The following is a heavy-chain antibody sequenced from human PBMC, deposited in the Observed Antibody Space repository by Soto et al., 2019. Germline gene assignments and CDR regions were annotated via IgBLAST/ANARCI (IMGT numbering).Heavy chain of an antibody. CDR1: GFTFSSYS. J-gene: IGHJ5*02. CDR2: ISSSSSYI. CDR3: ARDLHDYVSFRFDP. V-gene: IGHV3-21*01. D-gene: IGHD3-16*01. Sequence: GGSLRLSCAASGFTFSSYSMNWVRQAPGKGLEWVSSISSSSSYIYYADSVKGRFTISRDNAKNSLYLQMNSLRAEDTAVYYCARDLHDYVSFRFDPWGQGTPVTVSS.